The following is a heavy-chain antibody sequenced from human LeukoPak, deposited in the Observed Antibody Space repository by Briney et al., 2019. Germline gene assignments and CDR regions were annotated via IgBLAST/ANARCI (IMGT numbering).Heavy chain of an antibody. D-gene: IGHD3-22*01. J-gene: IGHJ4*02. CDR1: GYTFTGYY. CDR3: ARDYGGYGDFDY. Sequence: ASVKVTCKASGYTFTGYYMHWVRQAPGQGLEWMGRINPNSGGTNYAQKFQGRVTMTRDTSISTAYMELSRLRSDDRAVYYCARDYGGYGDFDYWGQGTLVTVSS. CDR2: INPNSGGT. V-gene: IGHV1-2*06.